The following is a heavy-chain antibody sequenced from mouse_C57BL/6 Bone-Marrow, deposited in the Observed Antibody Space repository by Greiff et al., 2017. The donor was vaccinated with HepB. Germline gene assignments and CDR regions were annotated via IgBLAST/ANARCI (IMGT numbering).Heavy chain of an antibody. CDR2: IDPENGDT. CDR1: GFNIKDDY. CDR3: TTSRYGNFFFDY. V-gene: IGHV14-4*01. D-gene: IGHD2-1*01. J-gene: IGHJ2*01. Sequence: VQLQQSGAELVRPGASVKLSCTASGFNIKDDYMHWVKQRPEQGLEWIGWIDPENGDTEYASKLQGKATITADTSSNTAYLQLSSLTSEDTAVYYCTTSRYGNFFFDYWGQGTTLTVSS.